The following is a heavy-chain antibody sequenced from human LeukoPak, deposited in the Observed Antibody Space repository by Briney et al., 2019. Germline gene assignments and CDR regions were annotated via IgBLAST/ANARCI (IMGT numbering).Heavy chain of an antibody. CDR3: ARGTRGYSGYASYYYMDV. J-gene: IGHJ6*03. D-gene: IGHD5-12*01. V-gene: IGHV4-34*01. Sequence: SETLSLTCAVYGGSFSGYYWSWIRQPPGKGLEWIGEINHSGSTNYNPSLKSRVTISVDTSKNQFSLKLSSVTAADTAVYYCARGTRGYSGYASYYYMDVWGKGTTVTISS. CDR1: GGSFSGYY. CDR2: INHSGST.